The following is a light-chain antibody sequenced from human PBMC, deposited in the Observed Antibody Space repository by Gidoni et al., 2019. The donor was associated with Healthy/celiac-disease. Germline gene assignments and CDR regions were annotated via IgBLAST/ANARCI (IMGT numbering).Light chain of an antibody. CDR3: QVWDSSSEYVV. J-gene: IGLJ2*01. V-gene: IGLV3-21*04. CDR1: NIGSKS. CDR2: DDS. Sequence: SYVLTQQPSVSVAPGKTARITCGGNNIGSKSMHWYQQKPGQAPVLVSYDDSDRPSGIPARFSGSNSVNTATLTISRFEAGDEADYYCQVWDSSSEYVVFGGGTKLTVL.